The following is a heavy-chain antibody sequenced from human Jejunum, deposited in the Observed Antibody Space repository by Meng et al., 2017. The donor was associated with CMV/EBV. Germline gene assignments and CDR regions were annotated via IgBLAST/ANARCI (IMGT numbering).Heavy chain of an antibody. J-gene: IGHJ4*02. CDR3: ARKYCGSSNCYPFDY. D-gene: IGHD2-2*01. V-gene: IGHV4-34*01. CDR2: INQSGSA. CDR1: GGSFSGYY. Sequence: GGSFSGYYWRWIRQSPGQGLEWIGQINQSGSASYNPSLRRRVSISEDTSKNKFALRLTSVTAADTARYYCARKYCGSSNCYPFDYWGQGELVTVSS.